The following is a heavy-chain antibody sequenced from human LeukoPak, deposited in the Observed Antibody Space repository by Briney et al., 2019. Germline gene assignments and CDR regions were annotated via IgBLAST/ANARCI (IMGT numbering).Heavy chain of an antibody. Sequence: GGSLRLSCAASGFIFSSYAMHWVRQAPGKGLEWVAIISYDGSNKDYADSVKGRFTISRDNSKNTLYLQMNSLRAEDTAVYYCARDRRFSYYYDSSGKPNDAFDIWGQGTMVTVSS. D-gene: IGHD3-22*01. CDR2: ISYDGSNK. J-gene: IGHJ3*02. V-gene: IGHV3-30-3*01. CDR3: ARDRRFSYYYDSSGKPNDAFDI. CDR1: GFIFSSYA.